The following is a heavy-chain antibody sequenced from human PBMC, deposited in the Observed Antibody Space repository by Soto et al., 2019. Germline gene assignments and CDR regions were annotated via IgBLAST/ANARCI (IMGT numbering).Heavy chain of an antibody. CDR1: GYTFTSYG. J-gene: IGHJ5*02. CDR2: ISAYNGNT. D-gene: IGHD6-19*01. Sequence: ASVKVSCKASGYTFTSYGISWVRQAPGQGLEWMGWISAYNGNTNYAQKLQGRVTMTTDTSKNQFSLKLSSVTAADTAVYYCARHGQWLVGYWFDPWGQGTLVTVSS. V-gene: IGHV1-18*01. CDR3: ARHGQWLVGYWFDP.